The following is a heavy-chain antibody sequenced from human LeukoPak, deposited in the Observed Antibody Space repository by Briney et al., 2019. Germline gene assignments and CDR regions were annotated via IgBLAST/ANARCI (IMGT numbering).Heavy chain of an antibody. J-gene: IGHJ4*02. CDR1: GGSISSGNW. V-gene: IGHV4-4*02. CDR2: IYHSGST. D-gene: IGHD1-26*01. CDR3: ARVQSGSYYDLEKYFDY. Sequence: PSGTLSLTCAVSGGSISSGNWWSWVRQPPGKGLEWIGEIYHSGSTNYNPSLKSRVTISVDKSKNQFSLKLSSVTAADTAVYYCARVQSGSYYDLEKYFDYWGQGTLVTVSS.